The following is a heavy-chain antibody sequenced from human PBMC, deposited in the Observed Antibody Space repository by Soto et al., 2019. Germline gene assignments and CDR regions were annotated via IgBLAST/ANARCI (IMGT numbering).Heavy chain of an antibody. J-gene: IGHJ4*02. CDR1: GFTLTTYG. Sequence: GSLRLSCAASGFTLTTYGMHWVRQAPGKGLEWVAAMSYDGTKEYYVDSVKGRFTISRDSSRNTLFLQLNSLRAEDTAVYYCAKEFGSTWIDHWGEGTLVTVSS. CDR2: MSYDGTKE. D-gene: IGHD6-13*01. V-gene: IGHV3-30*18. CDR3: AKEFGSTWIDH.